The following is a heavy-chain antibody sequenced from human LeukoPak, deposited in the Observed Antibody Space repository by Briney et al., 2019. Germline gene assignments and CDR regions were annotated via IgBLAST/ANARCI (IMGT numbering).Heavy chain of an antibody. CDR1: GFIVSSNY. CDR2: IHTGGST. V-gene: IGHV3-53*01. Sequence: GGSLRLSCAASGFIVSSNYMSWVRQAPGKGLEWVSDIHTGGSTYYADSVKGRFTISRDNSKNTLYLQMNSLRAEDTAVYYCAKGWGDGDYGVYWGQGTLITVSS. CDR3: AKGWGDGDYGVY. D-gene: IGHD4-17*01. J-gene: IGHJ4*02.